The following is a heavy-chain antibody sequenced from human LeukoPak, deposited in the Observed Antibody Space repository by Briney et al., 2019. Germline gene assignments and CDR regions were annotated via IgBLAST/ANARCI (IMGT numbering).Heavy chain of an antibody. V-gene: IGHV3-7*01. Sequence: GGSLRLSCAASGFTFSYHWMTCVRQAPGKGLEWVANIKNDGAVKNYVDSVKGRFTISRDNAKNSLYLKMNSLRAEDTAVYYCAKDSYSKGDFWGQGVLVTVSS. CDR2: IKNDGAVK. D-gene: IGHD6-13*01. J-gene: IGHJ4*02. CDR1: GFTFSYHW. CDR3: AKDSYSKGDF.